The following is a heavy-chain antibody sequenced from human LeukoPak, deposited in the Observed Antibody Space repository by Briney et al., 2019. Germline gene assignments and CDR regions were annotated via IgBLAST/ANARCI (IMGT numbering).Heavy chain of an antibody. V-gene: IGHV4-39*01. CDR3: ARTLWYCSSTSCYPIDAAYYFDN. CDR2: IYYSGST. Sequence: SETLSLTCTVSGGSISSSSYYWGWIRQPPGKGLEWVGSIYYSGSTYYSPSLKSRVTISVDTSNNQFSLKLSSVTAADTAVYYCARTLWYCSSTSCYPIDAAYYFDNWGQGTLVTVSS. J-gene: IGHJ4*02. D-gene: IGHD2-2*01. CDR1: GGSISSSSYY.